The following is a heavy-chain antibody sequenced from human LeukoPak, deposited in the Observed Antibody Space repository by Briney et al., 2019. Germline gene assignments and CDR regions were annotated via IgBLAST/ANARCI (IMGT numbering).Heavy chain of an antibody. CDR3: ARDVPGYSSRFDF. Sequence: ASVKVSCKASGYTFTGYFIHWVRQAPGQGLEWMGCVDPNSGATNYAQKFQGRVTMTRDTSITTAYMDLDRLRSDDTAVYSCARDVPGYSSRFDFWGQGTPVTVSS. V-gene: IGHV1-2*02. D-gene: IGHD6-13*01. J-gene: IGHJ5*01. CDR1: GYTFTGYF. CDR2: VDPNSGAT.